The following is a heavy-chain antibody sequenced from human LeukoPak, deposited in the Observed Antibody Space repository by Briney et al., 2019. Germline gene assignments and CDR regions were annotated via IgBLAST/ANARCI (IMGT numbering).Heavy chain of an antibody. V-gene: IGHV3-23*01. CDR1: GFTFSSYA. Sequence: GASLRLSCAASGFTFSSYAMSWVRQAPGKGLEWVSAISGSGGRTYYADSVKGRFTISRDNSKNTLYLQMNSLRAEDTAVYYCAKGYYDSSGYNWFDPWGQGTLVTVSS. D-gene: IGHD3-22*01. CDR2: ISGSGGRT. J-gene: IGHJ5*02. CDR3: AKGYYDSSGYNWFDP.